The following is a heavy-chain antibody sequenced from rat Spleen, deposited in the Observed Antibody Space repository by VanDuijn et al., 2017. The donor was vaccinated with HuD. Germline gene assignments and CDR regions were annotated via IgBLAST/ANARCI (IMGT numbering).Heavy chain of an antibody. Sequence: EVQLVESDGGLVQPGRSLKLSCAASGFTFSDYNMAWVRQAPKKGLEWVASISTGGGNTPYYPDSVRGRFTISRDNAKSTLYLQMNSLRSEDTATYYCTRGGNYDFDYWGQGVMVTVSS. D-gene: IGHD1-10*01. CDR2: ISTGGGNTP. CDR1: GFTFSDYN. CDR3: TRGGNYDFDY. J-gene: IGHJ2*01. V-gene: IGHV5-25*01.